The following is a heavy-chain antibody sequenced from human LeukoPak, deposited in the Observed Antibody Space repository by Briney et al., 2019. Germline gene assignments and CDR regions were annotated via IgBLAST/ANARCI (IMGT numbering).Heavy chain of an antibody. V-gene: IGHV3-15*07. D-gene: IGHD3-9*01. J-gene: IGHJ4*02. CDR2: IKTKSEGGTK. CDR1: GFTFSNHD. Sequence: GGSLRLSCAASGFTFSNHDMHWVRQAPGKGLEWVGRIKTKSEGGTKDYAAPVRGRFTISRDDSENTLYLQMNSLKTEDTALYYCSTDQGGDILTGCWGQGTLVTVSS. CDR3: STDQGGDILTGC.